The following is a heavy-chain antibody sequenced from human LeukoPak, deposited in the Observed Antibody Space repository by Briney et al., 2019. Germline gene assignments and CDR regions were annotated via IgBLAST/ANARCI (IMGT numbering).Heavy chain of an antibody. V-gene: IGHV3-21*01. Sequence: GGSLRLSCAASQFSFSAYSMNWVRQAPGKGLEWVSSISSSSSYIYYADSVKGRFTISRDNAKNSLYLQMNSLRAEDTAVYYCARIRVGVYNWFDPWGQGTLVTVSS. J-gene: IGHJ5*02. D-gene: IGHD1-26*01. CDR3: ARIRVGVYNWFDP. CDR2: ISSSSSYI. CDR1: QFSFSAYS.